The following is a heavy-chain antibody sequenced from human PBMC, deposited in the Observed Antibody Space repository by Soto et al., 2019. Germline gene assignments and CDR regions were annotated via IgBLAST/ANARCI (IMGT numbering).Heavy chain of an antibody. V-gene: IGHV4-4*02. J-gene: IGHJ6*02. Sequence: TSETMSLTCAVASGSISSSNWWSWVRQSPGKGLEWIGEIFHNGNTYYNPSLNSRVTISVDTSKNQFSLNLRSVTAADTAVYYCARRTWGMDVWGQGTTVTVSS. CDR3: ARRTWGMDV. D-gene: IGHD2-8*01. CDR2: IFHNGNT. CDR1: SGSISSSNW.